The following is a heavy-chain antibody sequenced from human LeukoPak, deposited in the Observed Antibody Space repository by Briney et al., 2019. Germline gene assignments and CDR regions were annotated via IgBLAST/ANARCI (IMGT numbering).Heavy chain of an antibody. CDR1: EFAFSTYN. CDR3: ARDYGGNSGGYYYGMDV. CDR2: IHYSGST. Sequence: PGGSLRLSCAASEFAFSTYNMNWIRQPPGKGLEWIGSIHYSGSTYYNPSLESRVTISVDTSKNQFSLRLSSVTAADTAVYYCARDYGGNSGGYYYGMDVWGQGTTVTVSS. J-gene: IGHJ6*02. D-gene: IGHD4-23*01. V-gene: IGHV4-39*01.